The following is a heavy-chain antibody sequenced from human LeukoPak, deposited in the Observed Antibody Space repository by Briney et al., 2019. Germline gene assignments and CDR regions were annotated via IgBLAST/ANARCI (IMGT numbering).Heavy chain of an antibody. D-gene: IGHD3-22*01. J-gene: IGHJ4*02. CDR2: ISSNGGST. CDR1: GFTFSSYT. Sequence: TGGSLRLSCAASGFTFSSYTMHWVRQAPGKGLEYVSAISSNGGSTYYANSVKGRFTISRDNSKNTLYLQMGSLRAEDMAVYYCARVEDYYDSSGYYHRILDYWGQGTLVTVSS. V-gene: IGHV3-64*01. CDR3: ARVEDYYDSSGYYHRILDY.